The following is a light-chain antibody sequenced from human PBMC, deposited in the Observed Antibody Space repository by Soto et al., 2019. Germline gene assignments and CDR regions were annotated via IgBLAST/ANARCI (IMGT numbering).Light chain of an antibody. Sequence: QSALTQAASASGSPGQSITFSCTGTTSDIGHYNYVSWYQHHPGKAPKLMIYAVTNRPSGVSNRFSGSKSGNTASLTISGLQAEDEADYYCSSYTSSSTLVFGTGTKLTVL. CDR1: TSDIGHYNY. V-gene: IGLV2-14*03. CDR3: SSYTSSSTLV. J-gene: IGLJ1*01. CDR2: AVT.